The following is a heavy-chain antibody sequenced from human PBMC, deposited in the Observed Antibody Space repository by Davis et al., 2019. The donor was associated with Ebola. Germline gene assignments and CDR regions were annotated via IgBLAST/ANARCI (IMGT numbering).Heavy chain of an antibody. Sequence: PGGSLRLSCAASGFTFSSYSMNWVRQAPGKGLEWVSYISSSSSTIYYADSVKGRFTISRDNAKNSLYLQMNSLSAEDTAVYYCTRDYCSSTSCYWRSDAFDIWGQGTMVTVSS. D-gene: IGHD2-2*01. CDR2: ISSSSSTI. CDR3: TRDYCSSTSCYWRSDAFDI. V-gene: IGHV3-48*04. CDR1: GFTFSSYS. J-gene: IGHJ3*02.